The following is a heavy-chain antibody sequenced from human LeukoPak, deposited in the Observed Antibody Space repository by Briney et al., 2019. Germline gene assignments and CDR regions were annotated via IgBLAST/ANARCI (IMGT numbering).Heavy chain of an antibody. J-gene: IGHJ6*03. D-gene: IGHD3-10*01. CDR1: GYIFTDYD. V-gene: IGHV1-8*01. Sequence: ASVKVSCKASGYIFTDYDINWVRQADRQGLEWMGWMNPASGNTGYAQNFQGRVTMTRNTSITTAYMELSGLKFEDTAVYYCSRGPIRRGRYYYMDVWGKGATVTVSS. CDR3: SRGPIRRGRYYYMDV. CDR2: MNPASGNT.